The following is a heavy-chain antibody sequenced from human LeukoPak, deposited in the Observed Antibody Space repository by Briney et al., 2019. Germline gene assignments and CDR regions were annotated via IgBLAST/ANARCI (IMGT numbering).Heavy chain of an antibody. CDR1: GFTFSSYA. CDR3: ALLMMYAIDFDS. D-gene: IGHD2-8*01. CDR2: ISPSGSTT. Sequence: GGSLRLSCAASGFTFSSYAMTWVRQAPGKGLEWVSSISPSGSTTYYADSVKGRFTISRDNSKNTLYLQMNSLRAEDTAVYYCALLMMYAIDFDSWGQGTLITVFS. V-gene: IGHV3-23*01. J-gene: IGHJ4*02.